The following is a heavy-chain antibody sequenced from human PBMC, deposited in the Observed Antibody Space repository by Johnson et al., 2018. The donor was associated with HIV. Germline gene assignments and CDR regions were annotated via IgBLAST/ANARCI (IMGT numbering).Heavy chain of an antibody. CDR2: IYSGGST. CDR1: GFTVSSNY. V-gene: IGHV3-53*01. CDR3: ARDGWSSTSGYGEAFDI. J-gene: IGHJ3*02. D-gene: IGHD2-2*01. Sequence: VQLVESGGGLIQPGGSLRLSCAASGFTVSSNYMSWVRQAPGKGLEWVSVIYSGGSTYYADSVKGRFTISRDNSKNTLYLQLNSRRAEDTAVYYCARDGWSSTSGYGEAFDIWGQGTMVTVSS.